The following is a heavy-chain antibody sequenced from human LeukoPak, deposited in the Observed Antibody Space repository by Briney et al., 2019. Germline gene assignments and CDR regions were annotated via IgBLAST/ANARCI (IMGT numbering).Heavy chain of an antibody. J-gene: IGHJ6*02. Sequence: GGSLRLSCAASGFTFSSYAMSWVRQAPGKGLEWVSVIYSGGSTYYADSVKGRFTISRHNSKNTLYLQMNSLRAEDTAVYYCARLKGSGTYGMDVWGQGTTVTVSS. CDR2: IYSGGST. D-gene: IGHD3-10*01. CDR1: GFTFSSYA. CDR3: ARLKGSGTYGMDV. V-gene: IGHV3-53*04.